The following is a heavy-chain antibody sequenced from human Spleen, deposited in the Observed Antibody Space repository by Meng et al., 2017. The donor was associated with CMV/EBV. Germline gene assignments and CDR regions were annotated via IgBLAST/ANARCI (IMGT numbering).Heavy chain of an antibody. D-gene: IGHD6-13*01. CDR2: IYPDDSET. CDR3: ARHDLASGWYYFGH. Sequence: KVSCKGSGYTFSNYWIGWVRQTPGKGLEWMGIIYPDDSETRYSPSFQGQVTISADKSITTAYLQWSSLKASDTAIYYCARHDLASGWYYFGHWGQGALVTVSS. J-gene: IGHJ4*02. CDR1: GYTFSNYW. V-gene: IGHV5-51*01.